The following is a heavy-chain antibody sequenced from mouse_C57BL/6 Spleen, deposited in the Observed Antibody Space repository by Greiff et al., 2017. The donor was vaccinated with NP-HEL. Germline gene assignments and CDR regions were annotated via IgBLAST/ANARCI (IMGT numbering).Heavy chain of an antibody. J-gene: IGHJ2*01. CDR3: ARPSYYYGSSYDY. D-gene: IGHD1-1*01. V-gene: IGHV1-50*01. CDR2: IDPSDSYT. Sequence: QVQLQQPGAELVKPGASVKLSCKASGYTFTSYWMQWVKQRPGQGLEWIGEIDPSDSYTNYNQKFKGKATLTVDTSSSTAYMQRSSLTSEDSAVYYCARPSYYYGSSYDYWGQGTTLTVSS. CDR1: GYTFTSYW.